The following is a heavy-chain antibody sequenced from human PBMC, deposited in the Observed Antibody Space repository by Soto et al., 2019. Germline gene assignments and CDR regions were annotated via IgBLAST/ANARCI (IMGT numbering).Heavy chain of an antibody. J-gene: IGHJ4*02. CDR2: ISGSGGST. V-gene: IGHV3-23*01. Sequence: EVQLLESGGGLVQPGGSLRLSCAASGFTFSSYAMSWVRQAPGKGLEWVSAISGSGGSTYYADSVKGRFTISRDNSKNTLYLQMNSLRAEDTAVYYCAKESPPEGDSGWYTDVDYWGQGTLVTVSS. D-gene: IGHD6-19*01. CDR3: AKESPPEGDSGWYTDVDY. CDR1: GFTFSSYA.